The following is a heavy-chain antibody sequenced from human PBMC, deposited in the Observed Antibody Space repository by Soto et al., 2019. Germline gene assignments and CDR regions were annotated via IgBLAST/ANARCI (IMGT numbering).Heavy chain of an antibody. CDR1: GFTFSSFA. CDR2: ISGSADST. Sequence: EVPLLESGGGLVQPGVSLRRSCAASGFTFSSFALNWVRQAPGKGLERVEIISGSADSTFYADSVKGRFTISRDNSKNMLYLQINSLRAEDTAVYYCAKTRGAMIYAISVYGMDVWGQGTTVTVSS. V-gene: IGHV3-23*01. D-gene: IGHD2-8*01. J-gene: IGHJ6*02. CDR3: AKTRGAMIYAISVYGMDV.